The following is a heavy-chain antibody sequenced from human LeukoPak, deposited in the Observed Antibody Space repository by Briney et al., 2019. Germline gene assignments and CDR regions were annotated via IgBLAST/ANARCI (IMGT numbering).Heavy chain of an antibody. D-gene: IGHD3-10*01. Sequence: SETLSLTCTVSGYSISSGYYWGWIRQPPGKGLEWIGSIYHSGSTYYNPSLKSRVTISVDTSKNQFSLKPSSVTAADTAVYYCARGPSTHYYGSGNYSFFDYWAQGTLVTVSS. CDR3: ARGPSTHYYGSGNYSFFDY. CDR1: GYSISSGYY. J-gene: IGHJ4*02. V-gene: IGHV4-38-2*02. CDR2: IYHSGST.